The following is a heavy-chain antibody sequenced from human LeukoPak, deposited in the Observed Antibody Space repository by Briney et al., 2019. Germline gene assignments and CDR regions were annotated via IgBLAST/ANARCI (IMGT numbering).Heavy chain of an antibody. J-gene: IGHJ3*02. CDR3: ARRKGGATLDAFDI. D-gene: IGHD1-26*01. CDR2: ISSSGSTI. Sequence: AGGSLRLSCAASGFTFSDYYMSWIRQAPGKGLEWVSYISSSGSTIYYADYVKGRFTISRDNAKNSLYLQMNSLRAEDTAVYYCARRKGGATLDAFDIWGQGTMVTVSS. V-gene: IGHV3-11*01. CDR1: GFTFSDYY.